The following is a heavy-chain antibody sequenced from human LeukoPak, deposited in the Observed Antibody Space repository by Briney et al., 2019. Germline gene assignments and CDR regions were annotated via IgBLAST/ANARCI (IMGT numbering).Heavy chain of an antibody. V-gene: IGHV4-34*01. CDR2: INHSGST. Sequence: SETLSLTCAVYGGSFSGYYWSWIRQPPGKGLEWIGEINHSGSTNYNPSLKSRVTISVDTSKNQFSLKLSSVTAADTAVYYCARGWSSSRGSYYFDYWGQGTLVTVSS. CDR3: ARGWSSSRGSYYFDY. CDR1: GGSFSGYY. J-gene: IGHJ4*02. D-gene: IGHD6-6*01.